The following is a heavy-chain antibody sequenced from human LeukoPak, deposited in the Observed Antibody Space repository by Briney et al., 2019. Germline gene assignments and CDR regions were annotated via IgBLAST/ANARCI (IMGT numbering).Heavy chain of an antibody. D-gene: IGHD3-3*01. CDR2: IRYDGSNK. CDR3: AKDTPIFPYYFDY. V-gene: IGHV3-30*02. J-gene: IGHJ4*02. Sequence: GGSLRLSCAASGFTFSSYGMHWVRQAPGKGLEWVAFIRYDGSNKYYADSVKGRFTISRDNSKNTLYLQMNSLRAEDTAVYYCAKDTPIFPYYFDYWGQGTLVTVSS. CDR1: GFTFSSYG.